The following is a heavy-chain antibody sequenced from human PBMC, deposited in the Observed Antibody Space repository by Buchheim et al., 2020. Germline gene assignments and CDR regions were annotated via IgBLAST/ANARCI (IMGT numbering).Heavy chain of an antibody. Sequence: QVQLQESGPGLVKPSQTLSLTCAVSGGSISSGDYSWSWIRQPPGKGLEWVGSIFNSGSTYSNPSLKIRVTISGDTSKNQFSLKLNSVTAADTAVYYCARTIKVGYCSGGSCYWPYYFDYWGQGTL. CDR1: GGSISSGDYS. V-gene: IGHV4-30-4*07. CDR3: ARTIKVGYCSGGSCYWPYYFDY. CDR2: IFNSGST. J-gene: IGHJ4*02. D-gene: IGHD2-15*01.